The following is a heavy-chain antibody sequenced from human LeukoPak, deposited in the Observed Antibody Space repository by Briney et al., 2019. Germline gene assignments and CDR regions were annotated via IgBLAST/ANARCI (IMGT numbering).Heavy chain of an antibody. J-gene: IGHJ4*02. Sequence: GGSLRLSCAASGFTFSRYSMNWVRQAPGKGLEWVSLIYSGGSAYYADSVKGRFTISRDNSNNTVYLQMNSLRAEDTAVYYCARAPSNAHFDYWGQGTLVTVSS. CDR1: GFTFSRYS. D-gene: IGHD3-3*02. CDR3: ARAPSNAHFDY. V-gene: IGHV3-66*01. CDR2: IYSGGSA.